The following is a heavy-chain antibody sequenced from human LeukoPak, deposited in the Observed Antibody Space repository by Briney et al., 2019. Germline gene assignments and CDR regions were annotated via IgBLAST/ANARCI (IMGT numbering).Heavy chain of an antibody. CDR1: GFTFSSYA. CDR2: ISGSGGST. J-gene: IGHJ4*02. D-gene: IGHD4-11*01. Sequence: PGGSLRLSCAASGFTFSSYAMSWVRQAPGKGLEWVSAISGSGGSTYYADSVKGRFTISRDNSKNTLYLQMNSLRAEDTAVYYCAKDRDPAALMTTVTTSDYWGQGTLVTVSS. CDR3: AKDRDPAALMTTVTTSDY. V-gene: IGHV3-23*01.